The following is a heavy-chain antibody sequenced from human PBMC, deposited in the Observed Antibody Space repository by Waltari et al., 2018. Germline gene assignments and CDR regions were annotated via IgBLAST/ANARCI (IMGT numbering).Heavy chain of an antibody. V-gene: IGHV5-51*03. CDR3: ARGSRDDWFDP. CDR2: IYPSDSDT. CDR1: GYNFNPYW. D-gene: IGHD3-10*01. Sequence: QLVQSGAEVIKAGESLKISCKGSGYNFNPYWVAWVRQMPGKGLEWMGIIYPSDSDTRYSPSFQGQVTISADKSINTVYLQWSSLEASDTATYYCARGSRDDWFDPWGQGTLVTVSS. J-gene: IGHJ5*02.